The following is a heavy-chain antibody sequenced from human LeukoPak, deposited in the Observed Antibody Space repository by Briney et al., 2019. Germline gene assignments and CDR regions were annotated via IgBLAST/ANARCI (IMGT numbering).Heavy chain of an antibody. CDR3: AKDLEGATYSHHFDY. V-gene: IGHV3-23*01. Sequence: GGSLRLSCVASGFTFSSYAMSWVRQAPGKGLEWVSAISGSGGSTYYADSVKGRFTISRDNSKNTLYLQMNSLRAEDTAVYYCAKDLEGATYSHHFDYWGRGTLVTVSS. CDR2: ISGSGGST. D-gene: IGHD1-26*01. J-gene: IGHJ4*02. CDR1: GFTFSSYA.